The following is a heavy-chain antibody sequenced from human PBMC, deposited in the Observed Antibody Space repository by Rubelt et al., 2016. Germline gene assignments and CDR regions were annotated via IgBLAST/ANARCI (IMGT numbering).Heavy chain of an antibody. V-gene: IGHV4-34*01. J-gene: IGHJ4*02. Sequence: QVQLQQWGAGLLKPSETLSLTCAVYGGSFNDYYWSWIRRPPGKGLEWIGEIDHSGITNYNPSLKSRVTISADPSRNQFSLRLSSVTAAETAVYYCARGRVSSGWYRDYWGQGTLVIVSS. CDR2: IDHSGIT. CDR1: GGSFNDYY. D-gene: IGHD6-19*01. CDR3: ARGRVSSGWYRDY.